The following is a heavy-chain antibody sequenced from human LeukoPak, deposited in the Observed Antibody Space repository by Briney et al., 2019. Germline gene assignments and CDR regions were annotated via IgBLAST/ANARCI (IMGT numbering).Heavy chain of an antibody. Sequence: GGSLRLSCEASGLTVSSNYMSWVRQAPGKGLKWVSVIYSGGETYYTDSVRGRFTVSRDNSMNTLYLQMNSLRTEDTAVYYCVRDRRNSDFWTGPYFDYWGQGTLVTVSS. V-gene: IGHV3-66*02. CDR3: VRDRRNSDFWTGPYFDY. J-gene: IGHJ4*02. CDR2: IYSGGET. CDR1: GLTVSSNY. D-gene: IGHD3/OR15-3a*01.